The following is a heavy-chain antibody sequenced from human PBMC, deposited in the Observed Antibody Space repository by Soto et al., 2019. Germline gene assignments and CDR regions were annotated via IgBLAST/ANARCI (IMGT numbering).Heavy chain of an antibody. CDR3: ARDRSYGDVDY. CDR2: ISRTSTHT. D-gene: IGHD5-18*01. Sequence: VQLVESGEGLVKPGGSLRLSCAASGFTFSDFFMSWLRQAPGKRLEWVSFISRTSTHTTYADSVKGRFTVSRDNAKNSLYLEMTSLRVEDTAVYYCARDRSYGDVDYWGPGTLVTVSS. V-gene: IGHV3-11*06. CDR1: GFTFSDFF. J-gene: IGHJ4*02.